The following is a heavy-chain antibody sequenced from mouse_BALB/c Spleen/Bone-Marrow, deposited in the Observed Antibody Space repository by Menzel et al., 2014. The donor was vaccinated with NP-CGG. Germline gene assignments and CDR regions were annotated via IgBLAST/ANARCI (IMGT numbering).Heavy chain of an antibody. CDR2: INPYNGAT. V-gene: IGHV1-31*01. CDR1: GYSFTGYY. Sequence: EVKLMESGSELVKPRASVKISCKASGYSFTGYYMHWVKQSHVKSLEWIGCINPYNGATSYNQNFKDKASLTVDKSSSTAYMELHSLTSEDSAVYYCARGIYYGGYFDYWGQGTTLTVSS. CDR3: ARGIYYGGYFDY. J-gene: IGHJ2*01. D-gene: IGHD1-1*01.